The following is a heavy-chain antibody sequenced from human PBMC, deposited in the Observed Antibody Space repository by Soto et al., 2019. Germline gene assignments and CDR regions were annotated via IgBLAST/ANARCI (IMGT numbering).Heavy chain of an antibody. CDR3: ARDSLAAEDYYSYGMDV. D-gene: IGHD6-25*01. J-gene: IGHJ6*02. V-gene: IGHV3-21*01. Sequence: LRLSCAASGFTFSSYSMNWVRQAPGKGLEWVSSISSSSSYIYYADSVKGRFTISRDNAKNSLYLQMNSLRAEDTAVYYCARDSLAAEDYYSYGMDVWGQGTTVTVSS. CDR2: ISSSSSYI. CDR1: GFTFSSYS.